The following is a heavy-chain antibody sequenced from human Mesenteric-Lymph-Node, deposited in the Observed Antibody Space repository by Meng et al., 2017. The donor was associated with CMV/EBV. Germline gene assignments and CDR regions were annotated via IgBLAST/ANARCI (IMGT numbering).Heavy chain of an antibody. V-gene: IGHV5-51*01. Sequence: GGSLRLSCKGSGYSFTSHWIGWVRQMPGKGLEWMGITYPGDSDTRYSPSFQGQVTISADNSITTAYLQWSSLKASDTAMYYCTLGIQLWLIDYWGQGTLVTVSS. CDR1: GYSFTSHW. CDR2: TYPGDSDT. J-gene: IGHJ4*02. D-gene: IGHD5-18*01. CDR3: TLGIQLWLIDY.